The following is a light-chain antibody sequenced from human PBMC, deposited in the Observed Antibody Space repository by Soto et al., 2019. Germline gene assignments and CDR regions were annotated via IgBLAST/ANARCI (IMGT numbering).Light chain of an antibody. CDR1: QSINNY. Sequence: DIQMTQSPSSLSASVGDRVTITCRTSQSINNYLNWYQQKPGRAPKLLIYGASDLQSGVPSRFSGSGSGTDFTLTISSLQPEDFATYYCQQTYNTPPWTFDQGTKVEIK. CDR2: GAS. J-gene: IGKJ1*01. V-gene: IGKV1-39*01. CDR3: QQTYNTPPWT.